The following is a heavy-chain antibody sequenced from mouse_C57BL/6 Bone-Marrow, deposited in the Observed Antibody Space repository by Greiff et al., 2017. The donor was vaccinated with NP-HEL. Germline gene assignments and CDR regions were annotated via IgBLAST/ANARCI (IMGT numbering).Heavy chain of an antibody. D-gene: IGHD1-1*01. CDR1: GFTFSDYG. Sequence: EVQGVESGGGLVQPGGSLKLSCAASGFTFSDYGMAWVRQAPRKGPEWVAFISNLAYSIYYADTVTGRFTISRGNAKNTLYLEMSSLRSEDTAMYYCARQSTVVTHYYAMDYWGQGTSVTVSS. CDR2: ISNLAYSI. CDR3: ARQSTVVTHYYAMDY. V-gene: IGHV5-15*01. J-gene: IGHJ4*01.